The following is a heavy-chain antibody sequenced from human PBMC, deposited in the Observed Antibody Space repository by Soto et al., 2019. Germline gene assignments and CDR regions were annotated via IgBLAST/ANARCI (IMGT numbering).Heavy chain of an antibody. J-gene: IGHJ6*02. D-gene: IGHD1-1*01. CDR3: ARVIGDGYNLCYYCMVV. Sequence: PSETLSLTCTVSGGSISSYYWSWIRQPPGKGLEWIGYIYYSGSTNYNPSLKSRVTISVDTSKNQFSLKLSSVTAADTAVYYCARVIGDGYNLCYYCMVVLYQGTLLTVFS. CDR1: GGSISSYY. CDR2: IYYSGST. V-gene: IGHV4-59*01.